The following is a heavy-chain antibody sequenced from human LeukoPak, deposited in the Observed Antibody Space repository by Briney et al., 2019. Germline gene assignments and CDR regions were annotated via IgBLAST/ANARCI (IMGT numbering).Heavy chain of an antibody. CDR2: IYPGDSDT. V-gene: IGHV5-51*01. J-gene: IGHJ4*02. Sequence: GESLKISCKGSGYSFTSYWIGWVRQMPGKGLEWMGIIYPGDSDTRYSPSFQGQVTISADKSISTAYLQWSSLKASDTAMYYCARHSHDSGSYYDGVYYFDYWGQGTLVTVSS. CDR1: GYSFTSYW. CDR3: ARHSHDSGSYYDGVYYFDY. D-gene: IGHD1-26*01.